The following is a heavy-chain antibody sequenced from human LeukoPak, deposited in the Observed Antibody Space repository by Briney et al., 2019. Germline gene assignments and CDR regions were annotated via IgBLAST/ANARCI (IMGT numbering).Heavy chain of an antibody. CDR3: ARVRYYYGSGSYCLDY. CDR2: INPNSGGT. J-gene: IGHJ4*02. CDR1: GYTFTGYY. V-gene: IGHV1-2*02. Sequence: GSVSVSCKASGYTFTGYYMHWVRQAPGQGLEWMGWINPNSGGTNYAQKFQGRVTMTRDTSISTAYMELRRLRSDDTAVYYCARVRYYYGSGSYCLDYWGQGTLVTVSS. D-gene: IGHD3-10*01.